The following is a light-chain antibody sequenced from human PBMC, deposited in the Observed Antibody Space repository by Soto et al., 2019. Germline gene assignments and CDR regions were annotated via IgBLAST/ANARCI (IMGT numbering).Light chain of an antibody. V-gene: IGKV1-9*01. CDR1: QGLSNF. CDR2: AAS. Sequence: DIQLTQSPSFLSASVGDRVTITCRTSQGLSNFLAWYQQKPGKAPKLLIYAASTLQSGVPSRFSGGGSGAEFTLTISSLQPEDVATYYWQQLYSYPITFGQGTRLEIK. CDR3: QQLYSYPIT. J-gene: IGKJ5*01.